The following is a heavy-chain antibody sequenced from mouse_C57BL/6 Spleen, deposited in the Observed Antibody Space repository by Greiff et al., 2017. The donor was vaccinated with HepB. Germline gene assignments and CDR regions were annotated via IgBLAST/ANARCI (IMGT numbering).Heavy chain of an antibody. CDR2: ISYDGSN. CDR1: GYSITSGYY. D-gene: IGHD1-1*01. CDR3: ARGPLYYYGSTGAMDY. J-gene: IGHJ4*01. Sequence: EVKLMESGPGLVKPSQSLSLTCSVTGYSITSGYYWNWIRQFPGNKLEWMGYISYDGSNNYNPSLKNRISITRDTSKNQFFLKLNSVTTEDTATYYCARGPLYYYGSTGAMDYWGQGTSVTVSS. V-gene: IGHV3-6*01.